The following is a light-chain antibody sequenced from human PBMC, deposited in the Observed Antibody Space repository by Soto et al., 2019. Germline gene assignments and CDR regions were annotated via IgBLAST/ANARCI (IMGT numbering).Light chain of an antibody. CDR2: DIS. Sequence: EIVLTQSPATLSLSPGERATLSCRASQSVNNNFAWYQQKPGQAPRLLMYDISSRVTGIPARFSGSGSGTDFTLTISSLEPEDFAVYYCQQRSDWPRLTFGGGTKVEI. V-gene: IGKV3-11*01. CDR3: QQRSDWPRLT. CDR1: QSVNNN. J-gene: IGKJ4*01.